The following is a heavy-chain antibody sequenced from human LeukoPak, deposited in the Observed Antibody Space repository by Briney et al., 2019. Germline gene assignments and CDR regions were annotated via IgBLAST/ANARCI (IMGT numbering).Heavy chain of an antibody. CDR2: ISYDGSNK. V-gene: IGHV3-30*04. CDR1: GFTFSSYA. CDR3: AREYDILTGYPTSLYYYYYYGMDV. J-gene: IGHJ6*02. D-gene: IGHD3-9*01. Sequence: GGSLRLSCAASGFTFSSYAMHWVRQAPGKGLERVAVISYDGSNKYYADSVKGRITISRDNSKNTLYLQMNSLRAEDTAVYYCAREYDILTGYPTSLYYYYYYGMDVWGQGTTVTVSS.